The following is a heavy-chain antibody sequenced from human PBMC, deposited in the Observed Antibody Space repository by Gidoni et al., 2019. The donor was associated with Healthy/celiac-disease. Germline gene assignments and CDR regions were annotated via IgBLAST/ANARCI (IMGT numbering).Heavy chain of an antibody. CDR3: GRIRCSSFDY. D-gene: IGHD2-2*01. CDR1: GFSLINARMA. J-gene: IGHJ4*02. CDR2: IFLNSEK. Sequence: QVILKESGPVLVKPTETLTLTCTVPGFSLINARMAVSWIRQPPGKALEWLAHIFLNSEKSYSTSLKGWLTISKDTSKSQVVHTITSMDPVDTATYDCGRIRCSSFDYWGQGTLVTVSS. V-gene: IGHV2-26*01.